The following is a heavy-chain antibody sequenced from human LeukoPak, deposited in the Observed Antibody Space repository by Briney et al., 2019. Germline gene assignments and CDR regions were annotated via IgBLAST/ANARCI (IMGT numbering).Heavy chain of an antibody. J-gene: IGHJ4*02. CDR1: EFTFSSYG. V-gene: IGHV3-23*01. CDR2: ISGSGGSA. D-gene: IGHD7-27*01. Sequence: GGSLRLSCAASEFTFSSYGMNWVRQAPGKGLEWVSAISGSGGSAYYADSVKGRFTISRDNAKNTLYLQMNSLRAEDTAIYYCARDPGAYRLFDSWGQGTLVTVSS. CDR3: ARDPGAYRLFDS.